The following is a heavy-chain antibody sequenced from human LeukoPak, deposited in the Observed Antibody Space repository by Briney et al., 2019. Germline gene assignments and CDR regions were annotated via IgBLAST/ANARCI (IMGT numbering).Heavy chain of an antibody. Sequence: GGSLRLSCAASGFTFSSYSMNWVRQAPGKGLEWVSSISSSSYIYYADSVKGRFTISRDNAKNSLYLQMNSLRAEDTAVYYCAKNAGIAAANPFDYWGQGTLVTVSS. CDR1: GFTFSSYS. J-gene: IGHJ4*02. CDR2: ISSSSYI. D-gene: IGHD6-13*01. V-gene: IGHV3-21*01. CDR3: AKNAGIAAANPFDY.